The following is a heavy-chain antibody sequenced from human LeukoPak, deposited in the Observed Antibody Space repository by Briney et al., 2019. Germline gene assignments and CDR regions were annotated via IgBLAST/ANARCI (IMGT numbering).Heavy chain of an antibody. CDR3: ARGAYYYDSGGLNYYYYGMDV. D-gene: IGHD3-22*01. CDR2: ISAYNGNT. J-gene: IGHJ6*02. Sequence: ASVKVSCKASGYTFTSYGISWVRQAPGQGLEWMGWISAYNGNTNYAQKLQGRVTMTTDTSTSTAYMELRSLRSDGTAVYYCARGAYYYDSGGLNYYYYGMDVWGQGTTVTVSS. V-gene: IGHV1-18*01. CDR1: GYTFTSYG.